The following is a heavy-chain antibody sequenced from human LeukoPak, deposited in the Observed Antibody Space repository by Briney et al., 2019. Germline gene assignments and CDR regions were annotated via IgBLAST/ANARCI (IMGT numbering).Heavy chain of an antibody. V-gene: IGHV3-23*01. CDR3: AKTVWFGQLLDYFDN. Sequence: PGGSLRLSCAASGFTFSSYAMSWVRQAPGKGLEWVSVINNSGGSTYYADSVKGRFTISRDNSKNTVFLKMNGLRAEDTAVYYCAKTVWFGQLLDYFDNWGQGTLVTVSS. CDR1: GFTFSSYA. D-gene: IGHD3-10*01. J-gene: IGHJ4*02. CDR2: INNSGGST.